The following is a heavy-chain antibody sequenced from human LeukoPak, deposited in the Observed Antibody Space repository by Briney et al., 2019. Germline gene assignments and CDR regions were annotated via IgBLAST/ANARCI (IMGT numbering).Heavy chain of an antibody. CDR1: GGSISSSSYY. D-gene: IGHD6-13*01. CDR3: ARDRRYSSSWYLGGNWFDP. V-gene: IGHV4-39*07. Sequence: SETLSLTCTVSGGSISSSSYYWGWIRQPPGKGLEWIGSIYYSGSTYYNPSLKSRVTISVDTSKNQFSLKLSSVTAADTAVYYCARDRRYSSSWYLGGNWFDPWGQGTLVTVSS. J-gene: IGHJ5*02. CDR2: IYYSGST.